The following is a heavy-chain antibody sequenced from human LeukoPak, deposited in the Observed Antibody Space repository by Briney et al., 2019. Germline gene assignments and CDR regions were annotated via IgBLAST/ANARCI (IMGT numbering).Heavy chain of an antibody. CDR1: GYTFTSYG. CDR3: AREKSGRSSGFDP. Sequence: GASVKVSCKASGYTFTSYGISWVRQAPGQGLEWMGGIIPIFGTANYAQKFQGRVTITADESTSTAYIELSSLRSEDTAVYYCAREKSGRSSGFDPWGQGTLVTVSS. V-gene: IGHV1-69*13. J-gene: IGHJ5*02. CDR2: IIPIFGTA. D-gene: IGHD6-25*01.